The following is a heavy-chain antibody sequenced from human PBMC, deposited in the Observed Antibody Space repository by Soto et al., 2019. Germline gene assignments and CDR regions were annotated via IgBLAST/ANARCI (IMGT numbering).Heavy chain of an antibody. CDR1: GGSISSYY. V-gene: IGHV4-59*01. D-gene: IGHD6-6*01. Sequence: SETLSLTCTVSGGSISSYYWSWIRQPPGKGLEWIGYIYYSGSTNYNPSLKSRVTISVDTSKNQFSPKLSSVTAADTAAYYCARVSSSIAPRFNGFDPWGQGTLVSVAA. CDR2: IYYSGST. J-gene: IGHJ5*02. CDR3: ARVSSSIAPRFNGFDP.